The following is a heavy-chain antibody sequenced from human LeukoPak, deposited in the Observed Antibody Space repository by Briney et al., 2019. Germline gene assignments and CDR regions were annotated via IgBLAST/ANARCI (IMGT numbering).Heavy chain of an antibody. CDR1: GGSISSCSYY. CDR3: ARGADYYYYYYMDV. J-gene: IGHJ6*03. Sequence: SETLSLTCTVSGGSISSCSYYWSWIRQPAGKGLEWIGRIYTSGSTNYNPSLKSRVTMSVDTSKNQFSLKLSSVTAADTAVYYCARGADYYYYYYMDVWGKGTTVTISS. D-gene: IGHD1-26*01. V-gene: IGHV4-61*02. CDR2: IYTSGST.